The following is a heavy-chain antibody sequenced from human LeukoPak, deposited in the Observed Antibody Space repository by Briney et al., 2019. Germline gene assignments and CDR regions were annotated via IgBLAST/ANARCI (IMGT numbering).Heavy chain of an antibody. CDR3: ARGTPDFDY. D-gene: IGHD1-1*01. J-gene: IGHJ4*02. V-gene: IGHV3-7*01. CDR1: GFTFSSYG. CDR2: IKQDGSEK. Sequence: GGSLRLSCAASGFTFSSYGMSWVRQAPGKGLEWVANIKQDGSEKYYVDSVKGRFTISRDNAKNSLYLQMNSLRAEDTAVYYCARGTPDFDYWGQGTLVTVSS.